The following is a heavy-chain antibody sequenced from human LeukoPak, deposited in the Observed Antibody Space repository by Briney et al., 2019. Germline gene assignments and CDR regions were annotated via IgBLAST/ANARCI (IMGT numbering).Heavy chain of an antibody. CDR2: IYSSGGT. CDR3: ARGGVLARRAFDI. D-gene: IGHD3-3*01. J-gene: IGHJ3*02. Sequence: SETLSLTCTVSGGSITSYYWSWIRQPPGKGLEWIGYIYSSGGTNYNPSLKSRVTISVDTSKNQFSLKLISVTAADTAVYYCARGGVLARRAFDIWGQGTMVTVSS. CDR1: GGSITSYY. V-gene: IGHV4-59*01.